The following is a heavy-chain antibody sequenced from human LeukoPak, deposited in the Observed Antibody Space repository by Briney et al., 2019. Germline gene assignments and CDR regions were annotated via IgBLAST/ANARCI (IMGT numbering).Heavy chain of an antibody. CDR1: GYTFTSYD. D-gene: IGHD4-17*01. V-gene: IGHV1-8*01. CDR2: MNPNSGNT. Sequence: ASVTVSCTASGYTFTSYDINWVRQAPGQGLEWMGWMNPNSGNTGYAQKFQGRVTMTRNTSISTAYMELSSLRSEDTAVYYCAREEDGNDYWGQGTLVTVSS. J-gene: IGHJ4*02. CDR3: AREEDGNDY.